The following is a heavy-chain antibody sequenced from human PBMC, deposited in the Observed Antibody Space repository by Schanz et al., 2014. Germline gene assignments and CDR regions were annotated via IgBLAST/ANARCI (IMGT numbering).Heavy chain of an antibody. CDR2: IRSDGSNE. D-gene: IGHD4-17*01. Sequence: QVQLVESGGGVVQPGGSLRLSCAASGFTFSFSGMQWVRQAPGKGLEWVAFIRSDGSNENYADSVRGRFTISRDNSKNTLDLQKNSRRTEDAAVEYCGKGDYADYDYFHYWGQGTLVPVSS. CDR3: GKGDYADYDYFHY. V-gene: IGHV3-30*02. CDR1: GFTFSFSG. J-gene: IGHJ4*02.